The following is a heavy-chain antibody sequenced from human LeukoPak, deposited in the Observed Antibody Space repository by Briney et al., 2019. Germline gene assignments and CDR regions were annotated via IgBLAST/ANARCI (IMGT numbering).Heavy chain of an antibody. CDR3: ARDRGEQQLVRFYFDY. CDR2: INPSGGTT. D-gene: IGHD6-13*01. V-gene: IGHV1-46*01. CDR1: GYTFTSYY. Sequence: ASVMVSCKASGYTFTSYYIHCVRQAPGQGLEWMGIINPSGGTTSYAQNFQGRVTMTRDTSTSTVYMELGSLRSEDTAMYYCARDRGEQQLVRFYFDYWGQGTLVTVSS. J-gene: IGHJ4*02.